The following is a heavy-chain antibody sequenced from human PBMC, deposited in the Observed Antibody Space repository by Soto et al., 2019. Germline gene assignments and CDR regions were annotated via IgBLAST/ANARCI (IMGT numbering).Heavy chain of an antibody. CDR1: GFTVSSYY. V-gene: IGHV3-66*01. Sequence: EVQLVESGGGLVQPGGSLRLSCAASGFTVSSYYMSWVRQAPGKGLEWVSVIYSAGSADFADSVKGRFTISRDNSKNTLYLQMSSLRADDTAVYYCARVHSSSYPYFDYWGQGTLVTVSS. D-gene: IGHD6-13*01. J-gene: IGHJ4*02. CDR2: IYSAGSA. CDR3: ARVHSSSYPYFDY.